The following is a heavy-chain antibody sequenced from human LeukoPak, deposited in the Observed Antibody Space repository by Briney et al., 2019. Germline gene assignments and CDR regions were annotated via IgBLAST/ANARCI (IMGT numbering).Heavy chain of an antibody. D-gene: IGHD1-26*01. V-gene: IGHV3-20*04. CDR2: INWNGGSA. CDR1: GFTFSSYG. J-gene: IGHJ4*02. CDR3: ASGGIYYGAAFDF. Sequence: PGGSLRLSCAASGFTFSSYGMSWVRQAPGKGLEWVSGINWNGGSAGYADSVKGRFTISRDNAKNSLYLQMNSLRAEDKALYYCASGGIYYGAAFDFWGQGTLVTVSS.